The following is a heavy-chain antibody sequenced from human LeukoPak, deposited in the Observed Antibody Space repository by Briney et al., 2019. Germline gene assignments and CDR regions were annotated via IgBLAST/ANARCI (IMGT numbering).Heavy chain of an antibody. Sequence: SGMVSCKASGFTCTSAAVQWVRQASGQRLELIGWIVVGSGNTNYAQKFQERVTITRDMSTSTAYMELSSLRSEDTAVYYCARGADDILTDYYMSDWGQGTLVTVSS. CDR1: GFTCTSAA. CDR3: ARGADDILTDYYMSD. D-gene: IGHD3-9*01. V-gene: IGHV1-58*01. CDR2: IVVGSGNT. J-gene: IGHJ4*02.